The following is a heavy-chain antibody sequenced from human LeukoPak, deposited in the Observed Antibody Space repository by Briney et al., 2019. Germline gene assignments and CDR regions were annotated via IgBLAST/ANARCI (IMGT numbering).Heavy chain of an antibody. V-gene: IGHV1-2*02. CDR2: INPDSGGT. CDR1: GYSLTRHF. J-gene: IGHJ3*01. D-gene: IGHD2/OR15-2a*01. CDR3: ARSFYETIDSDPCFF. Sequence: ASVKVSCKASGYSLTRHFYPWVCQAPGQGLEWMGWINPDSGGTNNAQKFQGRVTMTRDTSISTAYMELSRLRSDDTAVYHCARSFYETIDSDPCFFWGQGTMVIVSS.